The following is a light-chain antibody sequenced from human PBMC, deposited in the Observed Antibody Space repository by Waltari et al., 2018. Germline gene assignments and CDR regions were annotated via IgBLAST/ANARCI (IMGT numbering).Light chain of an antibody. CDR2: EGS. V-gene: IGLV2-23*01. J-gene: IGLJ2*01. CDR3: CSYAGSSTFRHVV. Sequence: QSALTQPASVSGSPGQSITISCTGTSSDVGSYNLFSWYQQHPGKAPKLMIYEGSKRPSGVSNRFSGSKSGNTASLTISGLQAEDEADYYCCSYAGSSTFRHVVFGGGTKLTVL. CDR1: SSDVGSYNL.